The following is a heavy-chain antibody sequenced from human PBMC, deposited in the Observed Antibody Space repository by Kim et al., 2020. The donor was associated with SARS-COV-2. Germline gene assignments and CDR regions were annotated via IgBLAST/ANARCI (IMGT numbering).Heavy chain of an antibody. V-gene: IGHV3-7*01. CDR1: GFIFSSYS. J-gene: IGHJ5*02. CDR2: IKEDGSEK. Sequence: GGSLRLSCAASGFIFSSYSMTWVRLAPGKGLEWVANIKEDGSEKYYVDSVKGRFTISRDNTKNSLFLQMSSLRAEDTAVYYCARDILGIWFAPRGQGTLV. CDR3: ARDILGIWFAP. D-gene: IGHD3-3*02.